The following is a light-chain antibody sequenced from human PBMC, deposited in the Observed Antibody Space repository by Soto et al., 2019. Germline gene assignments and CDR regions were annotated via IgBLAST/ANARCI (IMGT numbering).Light chain of an antibody. V-gene: IGKV1-5*01. CDR3: QQLNSFPIP. CDR1: QSISSW. CDR2: DAS. Sequence: DIQMTQSPSTLSASVGDRVTITCRASQSISSWLAWYQQKPGKAPKLLIYDASSLESGVPSRFSGSGSGTEFTLTISSLQPEDFATYYCQQLNSFPIPFGPGTKVDIK. J-gene: IGKJ3*01.